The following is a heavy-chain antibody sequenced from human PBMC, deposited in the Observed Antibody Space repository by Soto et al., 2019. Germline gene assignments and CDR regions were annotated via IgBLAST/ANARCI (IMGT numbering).Heavy chain of an antibody. CDR1: GGSFSGHL. D-gene: IGHD3-22*01. Sequence: TLSLTCAVYGGSFSGHLWSWIRQPPGKGLEWIGEINHSGSTNFNASLKSRVTISVDTSKNQFSLKVNSLTAADTSVYYCARGISMIVEAQRDAPDKYYFGSWGQGTVVTVST. V-gene: IGHV4-34*01. J-gene: IGHJ4*02. CDR2: INHSGST. CDR3: ARGISMIVEAQRDAPDKYYFGS.